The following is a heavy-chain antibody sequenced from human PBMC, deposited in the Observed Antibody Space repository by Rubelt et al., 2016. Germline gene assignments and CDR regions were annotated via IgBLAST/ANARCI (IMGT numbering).Heavy chain of an antibody. CDR1: GGSISSGGSY. Sequence: VSGGSISSGGSYWSWIRHHPGRGLEWIGYIYYSGGTYYNPSLKSRVTISVDTSKNQFSLKLSSVTAADTAVYYCASSVGYWLDYWGQGTLVTVSS. J-gene: IGHJ4*02. D-gene: IGHD2-8*02. CDR2: IYYSGGT. CDR3: ASSVGYWLDY. V-gene: IGHV4-31*02.